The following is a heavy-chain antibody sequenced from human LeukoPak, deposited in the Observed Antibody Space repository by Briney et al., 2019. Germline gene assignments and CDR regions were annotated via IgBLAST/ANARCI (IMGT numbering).Heavy chain of an antibody. CDR3: ARVKGSPYTDPLFDP. D-gene: IGHD2-2*02. CDR2: ISSSGSTI. CDR1: GFTFSDYY. J-gene: IGHJ5*02. Sequence: GGSLRLSCAASGFTFSDYYMSWIRQAPGKGLEWVSYISSSGSTIYYADSVKGRFTISRDNAKNSLYLQMNSLRAEDTAAYYCARVKGSPYTDPLFDPWGQGTLVTVSS. V-gene: IGHV3-11*01.